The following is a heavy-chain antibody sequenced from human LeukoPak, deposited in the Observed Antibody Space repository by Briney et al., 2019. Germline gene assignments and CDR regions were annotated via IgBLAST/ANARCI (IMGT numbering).Heavy chain of an antibody. CDR3: ARGALRYFDWLKKDYYYMDV. Sequence: SETLSLTCAVYGGSFSGYYWSWIRQPPGKGLEWIGEINHSGSTNYNPSLKSRVTLSMDTSKNQFSLRLSSVTAADTAVYYCARGALRYFDWLKKDYYYMDVWGKGTTVTISS. V-gene: IGHV4-34*01. D-gene: IGHD3-9*01. J-gene: IGHJ6*03. CDR1: GGSFSGYY. CDR2: INHSGST.